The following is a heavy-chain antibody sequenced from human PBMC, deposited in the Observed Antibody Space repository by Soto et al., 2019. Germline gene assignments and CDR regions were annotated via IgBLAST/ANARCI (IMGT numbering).Heavy chain of an antibody. CDR3: AKPFGTQYQGGAFDI. Sequence: EVQLLESGEDLAQPGGSLRLSCAASGFTFSNYGMNWVRQAPGKGLEWVSSITNGAGGTYYAESVKGRFTISRDNSNNAMFLQMNSLRAEDTAVYYCAKPFGTQYQGGAFDIWGQGTVVTVSS. CDR2: ITNGAGGT. CDR1: GFTFSNYG. D-gene: IGHD6-13*01. J-gene: IGHJ3*02. V-gene: IGHV3-23*01.